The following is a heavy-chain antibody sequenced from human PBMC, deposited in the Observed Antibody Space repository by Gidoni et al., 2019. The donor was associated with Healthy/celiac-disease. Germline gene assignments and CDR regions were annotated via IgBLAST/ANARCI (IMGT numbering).Heavy chain of an antibody. D-gene: IGHD2-8*01. CDR1: GSTFSSLS. J-gene: IGHJ4*02. CDR3: AKDSQRYCTNGVCSLDY. Sequence: EVQLLVSWGGLVQPGGSLRLSCAASGSTFSSLSMSWVRQAHGMGLGWVSAISGSGGSTYYADSVKGRFTISRDNSKNTLYLQMNSLRAEDTAVYYCAKDSQRYCTNGVCSLDYWGQGTLVTVSS. CDR2: ISGSGGST. V-gene: IGHV3-23*01.